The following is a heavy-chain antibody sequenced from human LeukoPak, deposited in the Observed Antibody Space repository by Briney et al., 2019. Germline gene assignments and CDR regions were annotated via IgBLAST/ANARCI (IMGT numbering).Heavy chain of an antibody. CDR1: GASISSYY. J-gene: IGHJ5*02. V-gene: IGHV4-59*01. D-gene: IGHD3-22*01. CDR3: ARHRYYYDSSGYYYQP. CDR2: IYYSGST. Sequence: SETLSLTCTVSGASISSYYWSWIRQPPGKGLERIGYIYYSGSTNYNPSLKSRVTISVDTSKNQFSLRLSSVTAAATAVYYCARHRYYYDSSGYYYQPWGQGTLVTVSS.